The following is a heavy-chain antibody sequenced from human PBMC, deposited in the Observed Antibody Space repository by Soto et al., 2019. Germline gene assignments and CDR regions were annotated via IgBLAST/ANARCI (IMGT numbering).Heavy chain of an antibody. J-gene: IGHJ6*02. CDR2: INHSGST. CDR3: ARGGERKKKTIAVLLWFGESYYYGMDV. V-gene: IGHV4-34*01. Sequence: PSATLSLTCAVYGGSFSGYYWRWIRQPPGRGLEWIGEINHSGSTNYNPSLKSRVTISVDTSKNQLSLKLSSVTAADTAVYYCARGGERKKKTIAVLLWFGESYYYGMDVWGQGTTVT. CDR1: GGSFSGYY. D-gene: IGHD3-10*01.